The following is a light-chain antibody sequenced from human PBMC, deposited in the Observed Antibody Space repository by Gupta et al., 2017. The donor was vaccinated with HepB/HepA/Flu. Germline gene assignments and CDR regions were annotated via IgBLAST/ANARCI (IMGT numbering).Light chain of an antibody. V-gene: IGLV1-47*01. CDR2: RNN. Sequence: SVLTQPPSASGTPGQRVTISCSGSSSNIGSNYVYWYQQFPGTAPNLLIYRNNQRPSGVPDRFSGSKSGTSASLPISGLRSDDEADYYCATWDDSLSCYVFGNGTNVTVL. CDR1: SSNIGSNY. J-gene: IGLJ1*01. CDR3: ATWDDSLSCYV.